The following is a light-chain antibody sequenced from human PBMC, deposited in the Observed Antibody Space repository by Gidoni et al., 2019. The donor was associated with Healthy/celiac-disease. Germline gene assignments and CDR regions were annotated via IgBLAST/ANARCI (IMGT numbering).Light chain of an antibody. CDR2: EDN. J-gene: IGLJ3*02. Sequence: NFMLTQPHSVSESPGKTVTISCTRSSGSFASNYVQWYQQRPGSAPTTVIYEDNQRPSGVPDRFSGSIDSSSNSASLTISGLKTEDVADYYCQSYDSSNPWVFGGGTKLTVL. CDR3: QSYDSSNPWV. CDR1: SGSFASNY. V-gene: IGLV6-57*04.